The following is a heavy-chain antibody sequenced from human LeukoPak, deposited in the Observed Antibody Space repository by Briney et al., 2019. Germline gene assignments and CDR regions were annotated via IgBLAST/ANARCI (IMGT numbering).Heavy chain of an antibody. Sequence: GGSLRLSCAASGFTFSSYAMHWVRPAPGKGLEWVAVISYDGSNKYYADSVKGRFTISRDNSKNTLYLQMNSLRAEDTAVYYCARDNRITFGGVIVYDYWGQGTLVTVSS. V-gene: IGHV3-30-3*01. CDR3: ARDNRITFGGVIVYDY. J-gene: IGHJ4*02. CDR1: GFTFSSYA. CDR2: ISYDGSNK. D-gene: IGHD3-16*02.